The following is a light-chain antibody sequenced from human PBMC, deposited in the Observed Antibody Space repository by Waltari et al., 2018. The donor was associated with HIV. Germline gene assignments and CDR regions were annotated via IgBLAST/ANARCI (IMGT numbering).Light chain of an antibody. Sequence: QSALTQPASVSGSPGQSTTISCTGTSSDVGGYTHVSWYQQHPGKAPKLMIYDVSNRPSGVSNRFSGSKSGNTASLTISGLQAEDEADYYCSSYTSSSTPWVFGGGTKLTVL. CDR1: SSDVGGYTH. CDR3: SSYTSSSTPWV. CDR2: DVS. V-gene: IGLV2-14*01. J-gene: IGLJ3*02.